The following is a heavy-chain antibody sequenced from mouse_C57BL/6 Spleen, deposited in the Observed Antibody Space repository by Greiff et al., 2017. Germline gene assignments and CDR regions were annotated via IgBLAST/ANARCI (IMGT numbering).Heavy chain of an antibody. J-gene: IGHJ4*01. CDR2: ISRGSSTI. CDR3: ARKLGRSYAMDY. V-gene: IGHV5-17*01. Sequence: VQLKESGGGLVKPGGSLKLSCAASGFTFSDYGMHWVRQAPEKGLEWVAYISRGSSTIYYADKVKGRFTISRDKAKTTLFLQMSRLRSEDAALYCCARKLGRSYAMDYWGQGTSVTVSS. CDR1: GFTFSDYG. D-gene: IGHD4-1*01.